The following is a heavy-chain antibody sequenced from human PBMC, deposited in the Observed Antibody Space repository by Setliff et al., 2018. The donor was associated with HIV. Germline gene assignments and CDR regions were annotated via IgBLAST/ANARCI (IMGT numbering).Heavy chain of an antibody. CDR3: ARKDWTVAALEY. J-gene: IGHJ4*02. V-gene: IGHV4-4*09. CDR2: MYISGST. D-gene: IGHD1-1*01. Sequence: PSETLSLTCTVSGGSITRYYWSWIRQSPGTGLEWIGYMYISGSTDYSPSLESRVTISADTSKNQVSLKLTSVTAADSAVYYCARKDWTVAALEYWGQGTLVTVSS. CDR1: GGSITRYY.